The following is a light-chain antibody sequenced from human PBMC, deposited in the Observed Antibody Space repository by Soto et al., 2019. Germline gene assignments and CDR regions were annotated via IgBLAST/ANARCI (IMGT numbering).Light chain of an antibody. CDR2: DAS. Sequence: DIQMTQSPSTLSASVGDRVTITCRASQSISSWLAWYQQKPGKAPKLLIYDASNLENGVPSRFSGSGSGTEFTLPISSLQPDDFATYYCQQYNSYLWTFGQGTKVEIK. V-gene: IGKV1-5*01. CDR1: QSISSW. J-gene: IGKJ1*01. CDR3: QQYNSYLWT.